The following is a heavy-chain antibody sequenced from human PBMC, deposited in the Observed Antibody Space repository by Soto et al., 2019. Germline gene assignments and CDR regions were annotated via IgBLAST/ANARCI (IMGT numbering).Heavy chain of an antibody. CDR2: IKQDGSEK. J-gene: IGHJ4*02. Sequence: GGSLRLSCAASGFTFSSYWMSWVRQAPGKGLERVANIKQDGSEKYYVDSVKGRFTISRDNAKNSLYLQMNSLRAEDTAVYYCARVGYDILTGYYPPDYWGQGTLVTVSS. CDR3: ARVGYDILTGYYPPDY. CDR1: GFTFSSYW. V-gene: IGHV3-7*01. D-gene: IGHD3-9*01.